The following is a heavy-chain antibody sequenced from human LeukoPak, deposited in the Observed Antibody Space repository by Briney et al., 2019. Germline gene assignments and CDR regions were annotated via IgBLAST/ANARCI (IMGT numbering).Heavy chain of an antibody. CDR2: ISWNSGSI. V-gene: IGHV3-9*01. CDR1: GFTFDDYA. J-gene: IGHJ4*02. D-gene: IGHD4-17*01. Sequence: GGSLRLSCAASGFTFDDYAMHWVRQAPGKGREWVSGISWNSGSIGYADSVKGRFTISRDSSKNTLYLQMNILRAEDTAVYYCARDAFYGVAGYWGQGTLVTVSS. CDR3: ARDAFYGVAGY.